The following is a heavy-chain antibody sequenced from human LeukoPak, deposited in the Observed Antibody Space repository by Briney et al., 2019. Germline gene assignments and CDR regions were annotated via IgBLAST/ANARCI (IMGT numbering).Heavy chain of an antibody. CDR1: GGSIISYY. CDR2: IYYSGST. CDR3: ARDGGRRWLDAFDI. D-gene: IGHD5-12*01. J-gene: IGHJ3*02. V-gene: IGHV4-59*01. Sequence: SWNPSATGTGAGGSIISYYCSWIRQPPGNCLDWIGYIYYSGSTNYNPSLKSRVTISVDTSKNQFSLKLSSVTAADTAVYYCARDGGRRWLDAFDIWGQGTMVTVSS.